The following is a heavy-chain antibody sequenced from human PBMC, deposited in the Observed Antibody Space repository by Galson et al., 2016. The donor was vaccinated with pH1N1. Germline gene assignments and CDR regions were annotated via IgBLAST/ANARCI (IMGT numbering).Heavy chain of an antibody. CDR3: ARRLGHSFGYSLRDALDI. CDR2: ISWNSGSI. V-gene: IGHV3-9*01. CDR1: GFTFDDYA. J-gene: IGHJ3*02. D-gene: IGHD5-18*01. Sequence: SLRLSCAASGFTFDDYAMHWVRQAPGKGLEWVSGISWNSGSIGYADSVKGRFTISRDNAKNSLYLQMNSLRAEDTALYYCARRLGHSFGYSLRDALDIWGQGTMVAVPP.